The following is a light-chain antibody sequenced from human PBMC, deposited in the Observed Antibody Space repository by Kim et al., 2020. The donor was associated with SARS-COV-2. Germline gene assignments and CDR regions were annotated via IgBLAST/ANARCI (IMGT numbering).Light chain of an antibody. V-gene: IGLV4-69*01. CDR2: LNSDGSH. CDR1: SGHSSYA. CDR3: QTWDTGIRV. J-gene: IGLJ2*01. Sequence: SVKLTCTLSSGHSSYAIAWHQQQPEKGPRYLMKLNSDGSHSKGGGIPDRFSGSSSGAERYLTISSLQSEDEADYYCQTWDTGIRVFGGGTKLTVL.